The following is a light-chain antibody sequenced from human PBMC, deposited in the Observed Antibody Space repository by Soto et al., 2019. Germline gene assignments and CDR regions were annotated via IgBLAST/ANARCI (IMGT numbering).Light chain of an antibody. CDR2: EGS. CDR3: CSYAGSILYV. Sequence: QSVLPQPASVSGSPGQSITISCTGTSSDVGSYNLVSWYQQHPGKAPKLMIYEGSKRPSGVSNRFSGSKSGNTASLTISGLRAEDEADYYCCSYAGSILYVFGTGTKVTVL. CDR1: SSDVGSYNL. V-gene: IGLV2-23*01. J-gene: IGLJ1*01.